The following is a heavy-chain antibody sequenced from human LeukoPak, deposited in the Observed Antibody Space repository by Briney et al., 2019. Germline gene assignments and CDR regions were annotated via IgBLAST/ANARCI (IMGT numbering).Heavy chain of an antibody. Sequence: SETLSLTCTVSGGSISSSSYYWGWIRQPPGKELEWIGSIYYSGSTYYNPSLKSRVTISVDTSKKQFSLKLSSVTAADTAVYYCARPLPPYYYDSSGYPDVWGQGTTVTVSS. V-gene: IGHV4-39*01. CDR3: ARPLPPYYYDSSGYPDV. CDR1: GGSISSSSYY. J-gene: IGHJ6*02. CDR2: IYYSGST. D-gene: IGHD3-22*01.